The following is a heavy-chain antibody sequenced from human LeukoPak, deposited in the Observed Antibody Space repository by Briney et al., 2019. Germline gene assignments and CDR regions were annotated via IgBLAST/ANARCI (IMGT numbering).Heavy chain of an antibody. V-gene: IGHV3-30*18. CDR1: GFTFSNYG. CDR3: AKGFYYDSSGYYEVDYYFDF. D-gene: IGHD3-22*01. Sequence: GGSLRLSCAASGFTFSNYGVHWVRQTPGKGLEWVAVMSYDGSNKYYADSVKGRFTISRDNSKNTLYLQMHSLRAEDTAVYYCAKGFYYDSSGYYEVDYYFDFWGQGTLVTVSS. CDR2: MSYDGSNK. J-gene: IGHJ4*02.